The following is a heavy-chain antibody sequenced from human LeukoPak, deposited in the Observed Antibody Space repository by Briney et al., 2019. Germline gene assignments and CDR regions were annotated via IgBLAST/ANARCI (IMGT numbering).Heavy chain of an antibody. Sequence: GGSLRLSCAASGFAFSYYWMSWVRQAPGKGLEWVANIKQDGSEKSYVDSVKGRFTISRDNAKNTLYLQMTTLRAEDTAVYFCARHTSDWYKEGANWGQGTPVTVSP. D-gene: IGHD6-19*01. J-gene: IGHJ4*02. CDR2: IKQDGSEK. CDR1: GFAFSYYW. CDR3: ARHTSDWYKEGAN. V-gene: IGHV3-7*01.